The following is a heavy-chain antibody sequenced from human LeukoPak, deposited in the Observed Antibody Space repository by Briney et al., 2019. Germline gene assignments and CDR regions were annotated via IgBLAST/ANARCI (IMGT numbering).Heavy chain of an antibody. CDR3: AKDGTDYYDSSGLGY. Sequence: GGSLRLSCAASGFTFDDYAMHWVRQAPGKGLEWVSLISGDGGSTYYADSVKGRFTISGDNSKNSLYLQMNSLRTEDTALYYCAKDGTDYYDSSGLGYWGQGTLVTVSS. V-gene: IGHV3-43*02. CDR1: GFTFDDYA. CDR2: ISGDGGST. J-gene: IGHJ4*02. D-gene: IGHD3-22*01.